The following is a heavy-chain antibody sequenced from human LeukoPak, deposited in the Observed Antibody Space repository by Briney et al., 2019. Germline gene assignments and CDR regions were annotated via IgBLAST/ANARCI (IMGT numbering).Heavy chain of an antibody. CDR2: SYDSGSA. J-gene: IGHJ4*02. V-gene: IGHV4-59*01. CDR3: ARRPLTIYYFDY. Sequence: SETLSLTCTVSGDSISSYYWSWIRQPPGKGPEWIGYSYDSGSAIYNPSLKTRVTISVDTSKSQFSLKLSSVTAADTAVYFCARRPLTIYYFDYWGQGTLVTV. CDR1: GDSISSYY. D-gene: IGHD3-10*01.